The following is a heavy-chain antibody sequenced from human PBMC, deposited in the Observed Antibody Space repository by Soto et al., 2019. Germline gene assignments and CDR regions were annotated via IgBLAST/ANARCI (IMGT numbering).Heavy chain of an antibody. D-gene: IGHD6-19*01. CDR3: AESLVTPSDAFDL. CDR1: GFTFGNYA. Sequence: PGRSLRLSCAPSGFTFGNYAMNWVRQAPGKGLEWISSISDPGTSTYYANSVKGRFSMSRDNSKNTLFLQMNRLRADDTAVYFCAESLVTPSDAFDLWGRGTLVTVSS. V-gene: IGHV3-23*01. CDR2: ISDPGTST. J-gene: IGHJ3*01.